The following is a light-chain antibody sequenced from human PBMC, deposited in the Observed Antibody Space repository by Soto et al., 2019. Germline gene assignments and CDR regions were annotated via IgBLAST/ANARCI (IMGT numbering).Light chain of an antibody. CDR2: DNN. V-gene: IGLV1-51*01. J-gene: IGLJ1*01. CDR1: SSNIGDNY. CDR3: GPWDISLGVFV. Sequence: QSVLTQPPSVSAAPGQTVTISCSGSSSNIGDNYVSWYQQLPGTAPKFLIYDNNKRPSGIPDRFSGSKSGTSATLGITGLQTWDEADYYCGPWDISLGVFVFGTGTKVTVL.